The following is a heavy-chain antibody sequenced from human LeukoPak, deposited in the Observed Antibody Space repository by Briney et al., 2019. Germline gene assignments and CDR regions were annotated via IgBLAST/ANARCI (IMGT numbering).Heavy chain of an antibody. D-gene: IGHD2-21*02. V-gene: IGHV3-52*01. CDR2: IKCDGSEK. Sequence: PGGSLRLSCAASGFTFSSSWMHWVCQAPEKGLEWVADIKCDGSEKYYVDSVKGRLTISRDNAKNSLYLQMNSLRAEDTAVYFCARKGEVTAPTKNAFDMWGQGTMVTVSS. J-gene: IGHJ3*02. CDR1: GFTFSSSW. CDR3: ARKGEVTAPTKNAFDM.